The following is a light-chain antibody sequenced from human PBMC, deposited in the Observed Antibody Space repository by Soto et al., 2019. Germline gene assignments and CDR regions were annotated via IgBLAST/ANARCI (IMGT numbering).Light chain of an antibody. CDR2: DTS. CDR1: QSIGRRY. V-gene: IGKV3-20*01. Sequence: IVLTQSPGTLSLSPGERATLSCRASQSIGRRYLAWYQQKPGQGPMLLIYDTSERASDIPDRFSGSGSGTDFTLTISRLVPEYFAVYYCQYQGTFGGGTKVEIK. J-gene: IGKJ4*01. CDR3: QYQGT.